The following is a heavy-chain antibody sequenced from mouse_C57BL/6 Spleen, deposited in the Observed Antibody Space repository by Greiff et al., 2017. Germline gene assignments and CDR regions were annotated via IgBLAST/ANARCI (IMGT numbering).Heavy chain of an antibody. CDR2: INPSSGYT. Sequence: VQLQQSGAELARPGASVKMSCKASGYTFTSYTMHWVKQRPGQGLEWIGYINPSSGYTKYNQKFKDKATLTADKSSSTAYLQLSILTSADAAVYYCASGPLREDAMDYWGQGTSVTVSS. CDR1: GYTFTSYT. V-gene: IGHV1-4*01. CDR3: ASGPLREDAMDY. J-gene: IGHJ4*01. D-gene: IGHD1-1*01.